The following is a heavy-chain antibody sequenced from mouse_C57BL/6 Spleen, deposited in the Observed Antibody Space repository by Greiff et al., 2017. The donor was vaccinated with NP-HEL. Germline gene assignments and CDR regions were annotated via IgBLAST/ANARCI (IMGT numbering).Heavy chain of an antibody. CDR2: IYPGDGDT. CDR3: ARYYYYGNYWYFDV. J-gene: IGHJ1*03. CDR1: GYAFSSYW. Sequence: VKLMESGAELVKPGASVKISCKASGYAFSSYWMNWVKQRPGKGLEWIGQIYPGDGDTNYNGKFKGKATLTADKSSSTAYMQLSSLTSEDSAVYFCARYYYYGNYWYFDVWGTGTTVTVSS. V-gene: IGHV1-80*01. D-gene: IGHD1-1*01.